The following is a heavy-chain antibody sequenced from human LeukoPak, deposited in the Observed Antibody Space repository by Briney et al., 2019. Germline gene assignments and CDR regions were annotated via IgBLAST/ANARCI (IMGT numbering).Heavy chain of an antibody. CDR2: IYYSGST. J-gene: IGHJ4*02. D-gene: IGHD6-6*01. Sequence: SETLSLTCTVSGGSISSSSYYWGWIRQPPGMELMWSASIYYSGSTYYYPYLKSRLTILLDTSKNQFSLKLNSVTAADTAMYYCARQSSSSRPNFDYWGQGILVTTSS. V-gene: IGHV4-39*01. CDR3: ARQSSSSRPNFDY. CDR1: GGSISSSSYY.